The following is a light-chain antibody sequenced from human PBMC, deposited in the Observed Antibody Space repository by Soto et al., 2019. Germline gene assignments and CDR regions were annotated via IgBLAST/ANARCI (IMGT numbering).Light chain of an antibody. V-gene: IGKV1-5*01. CDR2: DAS. CDR1: QSISSW. J-gene: IGKJ1*01. Sequence: DIQMTESPSTLSASVGDSFTIXXRASQSISSWLAWYQQKPGKAPKXLIYDASGLESGVPSRFSGSGSGTEFTLTISSLQPDDFATYYCQQYNSYWTFGQGTKVDIK. CDR3: QQYNSYWT.